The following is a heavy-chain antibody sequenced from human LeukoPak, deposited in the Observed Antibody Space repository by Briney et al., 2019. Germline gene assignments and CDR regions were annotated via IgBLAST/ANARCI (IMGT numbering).Heavy chain of an antibody. CDR1: GGSISSYY. V-gene: IGHV4-59*08. Sequence: PSETLSLTCTVSGGSISSYYWSWIRQPPGKGLEWIGYIYYSGSTNYNPSLKSRVTISVDTSRNQFSLKLSSVTAADTAVYYCARQRRPTGYPFDYWGQGTLVTVSS. J-gene: IGHJ4*02. CDR2: IYYSGST. D-gene: IGHD3-9*01. CDR3: ARQRRPTGYPFDY.